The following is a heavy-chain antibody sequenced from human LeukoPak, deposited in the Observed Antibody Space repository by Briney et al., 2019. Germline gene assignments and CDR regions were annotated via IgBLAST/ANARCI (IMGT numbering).Heavy chain of an antibody. D-gene: IGHD3-22*01. V-gene: IGHV3-48*03. J-gene: IGHJ4*02. Sequence: PGGSLRLSCAASGFTLSSYEMNWVRQAPGKGLEWVSYISSSGSTIYYADSVKGRFTISRDNAKNSLYLQMNSLRAEDTAVYYCARDEELAMIVVAFDYWGQGTLVTVSS. CDR1: GFTLSSYE. CDR2: ISSSGSTI. CDR3: ARDEELAMIVVAFDY.